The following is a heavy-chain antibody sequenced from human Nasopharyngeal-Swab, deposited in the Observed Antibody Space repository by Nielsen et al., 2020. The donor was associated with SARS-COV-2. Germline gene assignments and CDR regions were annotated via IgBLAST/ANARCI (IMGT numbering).Heavy chain of an antibody. Sequence: ASVKVSCKASGYTFTSYAMHWVRQAPGQRLEWMGWINAGNGNTKYSQKFQGRVTITRDTSASTAYMELSSLRSEDTAVYCCARTVTWGYNWFDPLVQGTLVTVSS. J-gene: IGHJ5*02. D-gene: IGHD7-27*01. CDR2: INAGNGNT. CDR3: ARTVTWGYNWFDP. V-gene: IGHV1-3*01. CDR1: GYTFTSYA.